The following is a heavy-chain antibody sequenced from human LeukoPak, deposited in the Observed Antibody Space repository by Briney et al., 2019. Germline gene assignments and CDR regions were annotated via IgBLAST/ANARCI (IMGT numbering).Heavy chain of an antibody. Sequence: SETLSLTCTVSGYSISSGYYWGWIRQPPGKGLEWIGSIYHSGSTYYNPSLKSRVTISVDTSKNQFSLKLSSVTAADTAVYYCARDGAYCGGDCPMDGWGQGTLVTVSS. J-gene: IGHJ4*02. CDR2: IYHSGST. V-gene: IGHV4-38-2*02. CDR1: GYSISSGYY. D-gene: IGHD2-21*02. CDR3: ARDGAYCGGDCPMDG.